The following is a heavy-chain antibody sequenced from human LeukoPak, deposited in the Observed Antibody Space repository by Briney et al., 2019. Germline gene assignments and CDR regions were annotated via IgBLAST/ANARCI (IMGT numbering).Heavy chain of an antibody. CDR2: IYYSGST. Sequence: SETLSLTCTVSGGSISNYYWSWIRQPPGKGLEWIGYIYYSGSTNYNPSLKSRVTISVDTSKNQFTLKLSSVTAADTAVYYCARDIYPRRFDPWGQGTLVTVSS. V-gene: IGHV4-59*01. CDR1: GGSISNYY. D-gene: IGHD3-9*01. J-gene: IGHJ5*02. CDR3: ARDIYPRRFDP.